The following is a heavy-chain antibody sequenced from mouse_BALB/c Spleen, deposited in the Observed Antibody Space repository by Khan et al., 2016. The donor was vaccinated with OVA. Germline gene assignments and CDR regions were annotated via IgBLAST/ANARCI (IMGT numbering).Heavy chain of an antibody. CDR2: IFPGEDST. D-gene: IGHD1-1*01. Sequence: QVQLQQSGAELVKPGASVKLSCKASGYTFTSYDINWVRQRPEQGLEWIGWIFPGEDSTNYNEKFKGKATLTSDRSSSTAFMQLSGLTSEDSAVYFCDRHYDGWILYWYFDVWGAGTTVTVSS. CDR3: DRHYDGWILYWYFDV. V-gene: IGHV1-85*01. CDR1: GYTFTSYD. J-gene: IGHJ1*01.